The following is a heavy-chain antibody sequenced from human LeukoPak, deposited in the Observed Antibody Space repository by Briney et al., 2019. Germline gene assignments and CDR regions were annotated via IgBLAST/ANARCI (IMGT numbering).Heavy chain of an antibody. Sequence: PGGPLRLSCIASGFTFRNYWMAWVRQAPGKGLEWVATINQDGGAEYYVDSVKGRFTISRDNAKNSVYLQLNSLRDEDTAVYYCARDGATNGYDVLDFWGLGTMVIVSS. CDR1: GFTFRNYW. V-gene: IGHV3-7*01. CDR3: ARDGATNGYDVLDF. D-gene: IGHD5-18*01. CDR2: INQDGGAE. J-gene: IGHJ3*01.